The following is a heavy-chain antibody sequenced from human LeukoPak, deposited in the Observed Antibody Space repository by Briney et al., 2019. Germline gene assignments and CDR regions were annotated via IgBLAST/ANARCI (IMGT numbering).Heavy chain of an antibody. CDR3: ARGEFAWIQGSYGMNV. CDR2: IKQDGSDK. Sequence: PGGSLRLPCAASGFTFSDYWMSWVRQAPAKGPEWVANIKQDGSDKYYVDSVKGRFTISRDNAKNALYLQMNSLRAEDTAVYYCARGEFAWIQGSYGMNVWGQGTTVTVSS. CDR1: GFTFSDYW. V-gene: IGHV3-7*01. D-gene: IGHD5-18*01. J-gene: IGHJ6*02.